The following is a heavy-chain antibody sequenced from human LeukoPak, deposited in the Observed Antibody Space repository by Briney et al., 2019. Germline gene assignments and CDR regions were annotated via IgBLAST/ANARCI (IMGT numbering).Heavy chain of an antibody. CDR1: GFTFSRYS. CDR3: ARDKVEGMTTVILGRYNYYMDV. D-gene: IGHD4-11*01. J-gene: IGHJ6*03. V-gene: IGHV3-48*04. Sequence: GGSLRLSCAASGFTFSRYSMNWVRQAPGKGLEWVSYISSSSSTIYYADSVKGRFTISRDNAKNSLYLQMNSLRAEDTAVYYCARDKVEGMTTVILGRYNYYMDVWGKGTTVTVSS. CDR2: ISSSSSTI.